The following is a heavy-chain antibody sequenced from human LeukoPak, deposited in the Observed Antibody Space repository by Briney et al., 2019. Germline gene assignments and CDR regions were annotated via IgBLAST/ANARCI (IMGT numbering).Heavy chain of an antibody. D-gene: IGHD5-18*01. V-gene: IGHV3-74*01. CDR2: INSDGSIT. CDR3: ARDAVDTANAV. J-gene: IGHJ6*02. CDR1: GFTFTTYW. Sequence: GGPLRLSCAASGFTFTTYWMHWVRQAPGKGLVWVSHINSDGSITSYADSVKGRFAISRDNAKNTLYLQMNSLRAEDTAVYYCARDAVDTANAVWGQGTTVTVSS.